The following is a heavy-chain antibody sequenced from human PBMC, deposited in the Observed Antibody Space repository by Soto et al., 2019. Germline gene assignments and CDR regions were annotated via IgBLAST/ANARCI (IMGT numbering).Heavy chain of an antibody. CDR1: GYTFTRYD. V-gene: IGHV1-8*01. J-gene: IGHJ6*02. CDR2: MNPNSGNT. Sequence: ASVKVSCKASGYTFTRYDINCVRQDTGQGLEWVEWMNPNSGNTGYAQKFQGRATMTRNTSISTAYMELSSLRSEDTAVYYCAKDRAYYHDSSGRPLNYYYYGMDVWGQGTTVTVSS. D-gene: IGHD3-22*01. CDR3: AKDRAYYHDSSGRPLNYYYYGMDV.